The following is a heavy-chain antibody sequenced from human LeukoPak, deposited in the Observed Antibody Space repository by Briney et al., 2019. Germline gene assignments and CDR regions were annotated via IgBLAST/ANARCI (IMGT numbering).Heavy chain of an antibody. V-gene: IGHV1-18*01. CDR3: ARGVGQTTGTTGGYYFDF. J-gene: IGHJ4*02. CDR2: ISAFNGNT. Sequence: ASVTVSCKASGYTFTNYGITRVRQAPGQGLEWMGWISAFNGNTNYAQKFQGRVTMTTDTSTTTAYMELRSLRSDDTAVCYCARGVGQTTGTTGGYYFDFWGQGNQVTVSS. CDR1: GYTFTNYG. D-gene: IGHD1-1*01.